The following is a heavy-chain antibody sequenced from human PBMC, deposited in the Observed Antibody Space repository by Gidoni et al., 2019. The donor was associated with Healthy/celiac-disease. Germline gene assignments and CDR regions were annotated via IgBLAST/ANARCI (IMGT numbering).Heavy chain of an antibody. Sequence: QVPLVQSGAEVKKPGASVKVSCKASGYTFTSYAMHWVRQAPGQRLEWMGWIHAGNGNTKYSQKFQGRVTITRDTSASTAYMELSSRRSEDTAVYYCARDKGPDYYGSGSYTFDYWGQGTLVTVSS. CDR1: GYTFTSYA. J-gene: IGHJ4*02. CDR2: IHAGNGNT. D-gene: IGHD3-10*01. CDR3: ARDKGPDYYGSGSYTFDY. V-gene: IGHV1-3*01.